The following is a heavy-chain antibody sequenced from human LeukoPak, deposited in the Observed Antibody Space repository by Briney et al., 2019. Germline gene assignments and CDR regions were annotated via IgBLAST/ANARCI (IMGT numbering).Heavy chain of an antibody. V-gene: IGHV1-69*06. CDR1: GGTFSSYA. Sequence: SVKVSCKASGGTFSSYAISWVRQAPGQGLEWMGGIIPMFGTANYAQEIQGRVTITADKSTSTAYMELSSLRSEDTAVYYCACQIEVGATHRGFYYYMDVWGKGTTVTVSS. D-gene: IGHD1-26*01. CDR3: ACQIEVGATHRGFYYYMDV. J-gene: IGHJ6*03. CDR2: IIPMFGTA.